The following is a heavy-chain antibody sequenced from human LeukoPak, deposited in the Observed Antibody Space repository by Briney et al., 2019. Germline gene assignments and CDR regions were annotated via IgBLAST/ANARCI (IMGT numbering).Heavy chain of an antibody. Sequence: PGGSLRLSCAASGFTVSSYGMSWVRQAPGKGPEWFSLVYSDGVTRYADSVQGRFTISRDNSKNTVYLQMNNLRVEDTAVYHCVRDRAEGRAWVEFDPWGQGILVTVSS. J-gene: IGHJ5*02. CDR1: GFTVSSYG. CDR3: VRDRAEGRAWVEFDP. V-gene: IGHV3-66*02. CDR2: VYSDGVT.